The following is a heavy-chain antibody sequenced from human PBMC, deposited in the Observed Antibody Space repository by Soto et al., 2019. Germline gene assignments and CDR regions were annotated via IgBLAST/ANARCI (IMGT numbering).Heavy chain of an antibody. J-gene: IGHJ4*02. D-gene: IGHD3-10*01. Sequence: GGSLRLSCAASGFTFSGSAMHWVRQASGKGLEWVGRIRSKANSYATAYAASVKGRFTISRDDSKNTAYLQMNSLKTEDTAVYYCTRDWYSSSGHFDYWGQGTLVTVSS. CDR3: TRDWYSSSGHFDY. CDR2: IRSKANSYAT. CDR1: GFTFSGSA. V-gene: IGHV3-73*01.